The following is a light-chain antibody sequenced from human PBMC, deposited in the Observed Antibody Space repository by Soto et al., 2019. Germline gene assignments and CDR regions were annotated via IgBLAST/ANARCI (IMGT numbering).Light chain of an antibody. CDR2: DAS. V-gene: IGKV3-11*01. J-gene: IGKJ5*01. CDR1: QSVSNY. CDR3: QQRSNWPIT. Sequence: EIVFTQSPATLSLSPRERATLSCRTSQSVSNYFAWYQQKPGRAPRLLIYDASNTATGIPARFIGSGSGTDFTLTISSLEPEDFAVYYCQQRSNWPITFGQGTRLEIK.